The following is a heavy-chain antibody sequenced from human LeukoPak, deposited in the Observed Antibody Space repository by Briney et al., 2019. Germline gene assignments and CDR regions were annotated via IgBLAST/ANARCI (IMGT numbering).Heavy chain of an antibody. D-gene: IGHD4-17*01. CDR2: ISAYNGNT. J-gene: IGHJ5*02. V-gene: IGHV1-18*01. Sequence: GASVTVSCKASGYTFTSYGISWVRQAPGQGLEWMGWISAYNGNTNYAQKLQGRVTMTTDTSTSTAYMELRSLRSDDTAVYYCARRMMTTVNLEFDTWGQGTLVTVSS. CDR3: ARRMMTTVNLEFDT. CDR1: GYTFTSYG.